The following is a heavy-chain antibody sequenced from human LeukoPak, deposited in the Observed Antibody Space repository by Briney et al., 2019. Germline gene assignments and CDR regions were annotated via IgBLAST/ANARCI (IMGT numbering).Heavy chain of an antibody. Sequence: ASVKVSCKASGYTFISYGISWMRQAPGQGLEWMGWISAYNGNTNNAQKFQGRVTVTTDTSTSTAYMELRSLRSDDTAVYYCARDDRSGYYDDWGQGTQVTVSS. CDR2: ISAYNGNT. J-gene: IGHJ4*02. CDR1: GYTFISYG. V-gene: IGHV1-18*01. D-gene: IGHD3-22*01. CDR3: ARDDRSGYYDD.